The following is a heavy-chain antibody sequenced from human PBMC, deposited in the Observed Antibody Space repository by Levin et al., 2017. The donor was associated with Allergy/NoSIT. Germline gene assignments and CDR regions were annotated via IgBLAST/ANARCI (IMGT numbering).Heavy chain of an antibody. Sequence: GGSLRLSCAASGFTFSDYYMSWIRQAPGKGLEWVSYISGSGTTIYYADSVKGRFTISRDNAKNSLYLQMNSLRAEDTAVYYCARERCSGTSCYSVYFDYWGQGTLVTVSS. J-gene: IGHJ4*02. V-gene: IGHV3-11*01. CDR3: ARERCSGTSCYSVYFDY. CDR1: GFTFSDYY. D-gene: IGHD2-2*01. CDR2: ISGSGTTI.